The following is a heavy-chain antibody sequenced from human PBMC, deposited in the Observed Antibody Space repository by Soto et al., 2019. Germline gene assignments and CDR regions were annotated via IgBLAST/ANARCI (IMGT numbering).Heavy chain of an antibody. CDR3: ARGEPYGPGSYYPTWSDH. D-gene: IGHD3-10*01. V-gene: IGHV3-48*02. CDR2: ISSISSTI. Sequence: GGSLRLSCAASGFTFSSYRMSWVRQDPGKGLEWISYISSISSTIYYADSVKGRFTISRDNGKNSLYLQMNSLRDEGTAVYYCARGEPYGPGSYYPTWSDHWGKGTIVTASS. CDR1: GFTFSSYR. J-gene: IGHJ5*02.